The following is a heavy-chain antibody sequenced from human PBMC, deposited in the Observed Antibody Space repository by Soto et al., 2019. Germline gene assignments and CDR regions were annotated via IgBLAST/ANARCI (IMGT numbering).Heavy chain of an antibody. Sequence: SETLSLTCAVYGGSFSGYYWSWIRQPPGKGLEWIGEINHSGSTNYNPSLKSRVTISVDTSKNQFSLKLSSVTAADTAVYYCARVLYSSSSRDWFDPWGQGTLVTVSS. CDR1: GGSFSGYY. CDR2: INHSGST. V-gene: IGHV4-34*01. D-gene: IGHD6-6*01. CDR3: ARVLYSSSSRDWFDP. J-gene: IGHJ5*02.